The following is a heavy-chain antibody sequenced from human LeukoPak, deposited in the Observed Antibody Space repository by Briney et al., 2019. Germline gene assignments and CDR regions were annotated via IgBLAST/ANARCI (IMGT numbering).Heavy chain of an antibody. CDR2: ISSSGGGT. D-gene: IGHD3-22*01. Sequence: GGSLRLSCAASGFTFSSYAMHWVRQAPGKGLEWVSTISSSGGGTFYADSVKGRFTISRDNSKNTLYLQMNSLTVEDTAVYYCAKVMIAFNAFDYWGQGTLVTVSS. CDR1: GFTFSSYA. CDR3: AKVMIAFNAFDY. J-gene: IGHJ4*02. V-gene: IGHV3-23*01.